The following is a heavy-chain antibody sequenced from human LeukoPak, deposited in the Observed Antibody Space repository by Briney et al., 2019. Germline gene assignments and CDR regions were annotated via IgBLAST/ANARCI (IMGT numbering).Heavy chain of an antibody. D-gene: IGHD5-12*01. Sequence: GGSLRLSCAASGFTFSSYGMHWVRQAPGKGLEWVAFIRYDGSNKYYADSVKGRFTISRDNSKNTLYLQMNSLRAEDTAVYYCAKRDAGYSGYAPDYWGQGTLVTVSS. J-gene: IGHJ4*02. CDR2: IRYDGSNK. CDR1: GFTFSSYG. V-gene: IGHV3-30*02. CDR3: AKRDAGYSGYAPDY.